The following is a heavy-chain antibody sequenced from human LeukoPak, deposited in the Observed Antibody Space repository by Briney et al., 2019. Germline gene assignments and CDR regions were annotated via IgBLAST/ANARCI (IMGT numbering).Heavy chain of an antibody. CDR3: AKRSGPNSGPFDS. J-gene: IGHJ4*02. D-gene: IGHD1-1*01. Sequence: GGSLRLSCAASGFTFSSYGMHWVRQAPGKGLEWVAVISYDGSNKYYADSVEGRFTISRDDSENTVYLKMNNLRVDDTAVYYCAKRSGPNSGPFDSWGQGTPVIVSS. V-gene: IGHV3-30*18. CDR2: ISYDGSNK. CDR1: GFTFSSYG.